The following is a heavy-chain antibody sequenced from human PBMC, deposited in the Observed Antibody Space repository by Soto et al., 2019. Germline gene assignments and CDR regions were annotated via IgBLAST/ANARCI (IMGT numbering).Heavy chain of an antibody. Sequence: EVQLVESGGGLVQPGGSLRLSCAASGFTFSNYWMYWVRQAPGKGLVWVSRINSDGSVSSYADSVKGRLTISRDNVKNTLYLQMDSLRAEATAVYYCARGDCVGGTCYSLAGSFYYDMDVWGKGTTVTVFS. CDR3: ARGDCVGGTCYSLAGSFYYDMDV. CDR1: GFTFSNYW. J-gene: IGHJ6*03. V-gene: IGHV3-74*01. CDR2: INSDGSVS. D-gene: IGHD2-15*01.